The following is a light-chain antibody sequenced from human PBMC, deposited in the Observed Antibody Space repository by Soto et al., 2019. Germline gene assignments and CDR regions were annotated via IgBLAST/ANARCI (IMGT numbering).Light chain of an antibody. Sequence: QSVLTQSPSASASLGASVKLTCTLSSGHSSYAIAWHQQQPEKGPRYLMKLNSDGRHSKGDGIPDRFSGSSSGAERYLTISSLQSEDEADYYCQTWGTGTRGVFGGGTQLTVL. J-gene: IGLJ3*02. V-gene: IGLV4-69*01. CDR3: QTWGTGTRGV. CDR2: LNSDGRH. CDR1: SGHSSYA.